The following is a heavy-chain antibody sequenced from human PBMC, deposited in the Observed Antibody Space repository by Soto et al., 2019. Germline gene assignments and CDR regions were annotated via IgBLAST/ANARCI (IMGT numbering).Heavy chain of an antibody. D-gene: IGHD1-26*01. J-gene: IGHJ4*02. V-gene: IGHV1-69*13. CDR1: GGTFSSYA. CDR3: ARVRGPVFSGSYSFDY. CDR2: IIPIFGTA. Sequence: SVKVSCKASGGTFSSYAISWVRQPPGQGLEWMGGIIPIFGTANYAQKVQGRVTITADESTSTAYMELSSLRSEDTAVYYCARVRGPVFSGSYSFDYWGQGTLVTVSS.